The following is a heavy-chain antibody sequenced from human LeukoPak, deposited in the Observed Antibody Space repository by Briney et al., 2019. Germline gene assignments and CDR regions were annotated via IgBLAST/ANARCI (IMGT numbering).Heavy chain of an antibody. J-gene: IGHJ4*02. V-gene: IGHV3-21*01. CDR2: ISSSSSYI. Sequence: PGGSLRLSCAASGFTFSSYSMNWVRQAPGKGLEWVSSISSSSSYIYYADSVKGRFTISRDNAKNSLYLQMNSLRAEDTAVYYCARERMTDCSSTSCYIAFFDYWGQGTLVTVPS. D-gene: IGHD2-2*02. CDR1: GFTFSSYS. CDR3: ARERMTDCSSTSCYIAFFDY.